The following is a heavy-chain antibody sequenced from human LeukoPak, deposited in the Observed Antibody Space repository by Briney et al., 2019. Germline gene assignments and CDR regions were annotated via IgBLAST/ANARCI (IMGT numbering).Heavy chain of an antibody. V-gene: IGHV3-21*01. Sequence: GGSLRLSCAASGFTFSSYNMNWVRQAPGKGLEWVSSISSSSSYIYYADSVKGRFTISRDNAKNSLYLQMNSLRAEDTAVYYCARDRSAYTFDDWGQGTLVTVSS. D-gene: IGHD5-18*01. CDR1: GFTFSSYN. CDR3: ARDRSAYTFDD. J-gene: IGHJ4*02. CDR2: ISSSSSYI.